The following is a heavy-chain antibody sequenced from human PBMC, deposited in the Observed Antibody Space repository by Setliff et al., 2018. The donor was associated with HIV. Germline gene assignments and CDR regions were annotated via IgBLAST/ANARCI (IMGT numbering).Heavy chain of an antibody. Sequence: SVKVSCKASGGTFSSYAISWVRQAPGQGLEWMGGIIPMLGTANYAQKFQGRVTITADESTNTAYMELSSLRSEDTAIYDCARIVGATPGDYWGRGTLVTVSS. V-gene: IGHV1-69*13. D-gene: IGHD1-26*01. CDR1: GGTFSSYA. J-gene: IGHJ4*02. CDR3: ARIVGATPGDY. CDR2: IIPMLGTA.